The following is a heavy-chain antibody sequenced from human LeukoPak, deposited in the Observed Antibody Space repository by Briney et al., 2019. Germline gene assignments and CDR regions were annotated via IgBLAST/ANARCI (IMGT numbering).Heavy chain of an antibody. CDR1: GFTFSSQA. D-gene: IGHD6-19*01. Sequence: GGSLRLSCAASGFTFSSQAMSWVRQAPGGGLEWVSSISGSDGSTNYADSVKGRFTISRDNSKSTLYLQLNSLRAEDTAVYYCAKLIAVADTDDYWGQGALVTVSS. J-gene: IGHJ4*02. CDR2: ISGSDGST. V-gene: IGHV3-23*01. CDR3: AKLIAVADTDDY.